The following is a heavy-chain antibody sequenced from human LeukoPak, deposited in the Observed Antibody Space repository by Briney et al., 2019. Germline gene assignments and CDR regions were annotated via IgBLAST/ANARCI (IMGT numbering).Heavy chain of an antibody. J-gene: IGHJ4*02. CDR1: GFTFSSYS. D-gene: IGHD1-26*01. Sequence: GGSLRLSCAASGFTFSSYSMIWVRQAPGKGLEWVSSISSSSSYIYYADSVKGRFTISRDNAKNSLYLQMNSLRAEDTAVYYCARGGRDGSYLPFDYWGQGTLVTVSS. CDR3: ARGGRDGSYLPFDY. V-gene: IGHV3-21*01. CDR2: ISSSSSYI.